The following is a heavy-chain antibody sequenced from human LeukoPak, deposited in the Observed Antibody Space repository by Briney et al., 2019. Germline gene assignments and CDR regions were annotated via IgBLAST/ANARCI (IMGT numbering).Heavy chain of an antibody. V-gene: IGHV3-30*18. D-gene: IGHD3-16*01. CDR1: GFTFSHYG. Sequence: QPGGSLRLSCAASGFTFSHYGMHWVRQPPGKGLGWVAVMSYDGSNKYYADSVEGRFTISRDNSKNTLYLQMNSLRAEDTAVYYCTKGVLGGTQSVSAGLDYCGQGTLVTVSS. CDR3: TKGVLGGTQSVSAGLDY. J-gene: IGHJ4*02. CDR2: MSYDGSNK.